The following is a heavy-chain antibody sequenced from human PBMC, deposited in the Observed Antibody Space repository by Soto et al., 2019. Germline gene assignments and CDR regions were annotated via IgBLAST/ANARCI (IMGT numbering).Heavy chain of an antibody. J-gene: IGHJ6*02. Sequence: KQLGSLRLSCAASGFTFSNAWMSWVRQAPGKGLEWVGRIKSKTDGGTTDYAAPVKGRFTISRDDSKNTLYLQMNSLKTEDTAVYYCTTDADDYGDYYYGMDVWGQGTTVTVSS. V-gene: IGHV3-15*01. D-gene: IGHD4-17*01. CDR1: GFTFSNAW. CDR2: IKSKTDGGTT. CDR3: TTDADDYGDYYYGMDV.